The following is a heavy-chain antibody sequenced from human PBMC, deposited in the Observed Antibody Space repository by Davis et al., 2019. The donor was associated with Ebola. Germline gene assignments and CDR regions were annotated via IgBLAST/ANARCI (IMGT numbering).Heavy chain of an antibody. CDR2: ISSSSSYI. V-gene: IGHV3-21*01. D-gene: IGHD2-15*01. CDR3: ARDKGYSDY. J-gene: IGHJ4*02. Sequence: PGGSLRLSCAASGFTFSSYEMNWVRQAPGKGLEWVSSISSSSSYIYYADSVKGRFTISRDNAKNSLYLQMNSLRAEDTAVYYCARDKGYSDYWGQGTLVTVSS. CDR1: GFTFSSYE.